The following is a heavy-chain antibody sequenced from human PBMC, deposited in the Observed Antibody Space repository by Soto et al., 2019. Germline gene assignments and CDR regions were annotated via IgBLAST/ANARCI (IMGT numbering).Heavy chain of an antibody. D-gene: IGHD3-10*01. CDR3: ATSFWFGTQPEI. J-gene: IGHJ1*01. CDR1: GGSFSENY. CDR2: ISPSGTT. V-gene: IGHV4-34*01. Sequence: QVHLEQWGAGLLKPSETLSLSCGVSGGSFSENYWTWFRQPPGKGLVWIGEISPSGTTKYVPSLKSRVTISKDTSKNQFSLKVTSVTAADTAVYFCATSFWFGTQPEIWGQGTLVTVSS.